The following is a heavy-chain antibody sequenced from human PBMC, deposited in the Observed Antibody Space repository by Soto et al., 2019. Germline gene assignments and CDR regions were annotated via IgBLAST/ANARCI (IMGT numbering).Heavy chain of an antibody. CDR1: GDPMTSGDYS. Sequence: SETLSLTCTVSGDPMTSGDYSWSWIRQPPGKGLEWLGYIYRTGNTHYSPSLKSRVSISQDRSKNQFSLELTSMTAADTAVYYCARGDYQYSIDYWGQGTLVTVSS. J-gene: IGHJ4*02. CDR2: IYRTGNT. D-gene: IGHD2-2*01. CDR3: ARGDYQYSIDY. V-gene: IGHV4-30-2*01.